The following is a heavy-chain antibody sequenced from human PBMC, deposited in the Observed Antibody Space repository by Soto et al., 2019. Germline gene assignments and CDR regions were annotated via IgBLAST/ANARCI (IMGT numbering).Heavy chain of an antibody. D-gene: IGHD6-19*01. Sequence: SQTLSLTCAISGDSVSSNSAASNWIRQSPSRGLEWLGRTYYRSKWYNDYAVSVKSRITINPDTSKNQFSLQLNSVTPEDTAVYYCARDGGSSGGWNDAFDIWGQGTMVTVSS. J-gene: IGHJ3*02. CDR2: TYYRSKWYN. CDR1: GDSVSSNSAA. V-gene: IGHV6-1*01. CDR3: ARDGGSSGGWNDAFDI.